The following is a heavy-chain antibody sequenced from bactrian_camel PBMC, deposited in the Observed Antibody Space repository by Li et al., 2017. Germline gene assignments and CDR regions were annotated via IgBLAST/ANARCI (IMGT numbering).Heavy chain of an antibody. D-gene: IGHD6*01. CDR1: GFSSDDYA. CDR3: VADAELLFYGASWYPRCPASDFAT. Sequence: QVQLVESGGGSVQPGGTLKLSCTVSGFSSDDYAMGWYRQSPGNKCEMVSTISADGSIFYVDSVKGRFTISLDNAKSTMHLQMNDLKGEDTAVYYCVADAELLFYGASWYPRCPASDFATWGQGTQVTVS. J-gene: IGHJ6*01. V-gene: IGHV3S60*01. CDR2: ISADGSI.